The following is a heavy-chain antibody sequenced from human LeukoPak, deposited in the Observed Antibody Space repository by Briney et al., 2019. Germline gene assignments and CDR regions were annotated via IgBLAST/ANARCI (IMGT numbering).Heavy chain of an antibody. CDR2: INPNSGGT. CDR3: ARSHPGIAAAGADY. J-gene: IGHJ4*02. V-gene: IGHV1-2*04. D-gene: IGHD6-13*01. CDR1: GYTFTGYY. Sequence: ASVKVSCKASGYTFTGYYMHWVRQAPGQGLEWMGWINPNSGGTNYAQKFQGWVTMTRDTSISTAYMELSRLRSDDTAVYYCARSHPGIAAAGADYWGQGTLVTVSS.